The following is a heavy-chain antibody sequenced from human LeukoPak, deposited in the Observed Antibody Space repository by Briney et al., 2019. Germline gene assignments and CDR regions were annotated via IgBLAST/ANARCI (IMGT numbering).Heavy chain of an antibody. CDR2: INPNSGGT. CDR3: ARDREYYGSGNFRWFDP. V-gene: IGHV1-2*02. D-gene: IGHD3-10*01. J-gene: IGHJ5*02. CDR1: GYTFTGYY. Sequence: GASVKVSCKASGYTFTGYYMHWVRRAPGQGLEWMGWINPNSGGTNYAQKFQGRVTMTRDTSISTAYMELSRLRSDDTAVYYCARDREYYGSGNFRWFDPWGQGTLVTVSS.